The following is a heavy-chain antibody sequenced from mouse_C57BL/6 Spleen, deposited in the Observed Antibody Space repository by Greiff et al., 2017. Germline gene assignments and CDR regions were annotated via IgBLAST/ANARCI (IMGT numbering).Heavy chain of an antibody. D-gene: IGHD2-1*01. V-gene: IGHV14-1*01. CDR2: IDPEDGAT. Sequence: VQLQQSGAELVRPGASVKLSCTASGFNIKDYYMHWVKQRPEQGLEWIGRIDPEDGATEYAPKFQGKATMTADTSSNTAYLQLSSLTSEDTAFYYCTREAYRTYGNYAWFAYWGQGTLVTVSA. CDR1: GFNIKDYY. J-gene: IGHJ3*01. CDR3: TREAYRTYGNYAWFAY.